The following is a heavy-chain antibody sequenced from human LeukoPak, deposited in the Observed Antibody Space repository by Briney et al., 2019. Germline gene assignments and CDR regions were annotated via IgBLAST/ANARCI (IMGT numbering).Heavy chain of an antibody. V-gene: IGHV3-23*01. CDR3: ARGLFPGYSSSWDLDY. J-gene: IGHJ4*02. Sequence: PGGSLRLSCAASGFTFSSYAMSWVRQAPGKGLEWVSAISGSGGSTYYADSVKGRFTISRDNSKNTLYLQMNSLRAEDTAVYYCARGLFPGYSSSWDLDYWGQGTLVTVSS. CDR1: GFTFSSYA. CDR2: ISGSGGST. D-gene: IGHD6-13*01.